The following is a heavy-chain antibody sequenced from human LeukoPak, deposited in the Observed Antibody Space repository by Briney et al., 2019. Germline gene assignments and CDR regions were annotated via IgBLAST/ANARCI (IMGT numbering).Heavy chain of an antibody. V-gene: IGHV3-7*03. J-gene: IGHJ4*02. CDR3: AKSRTGIAVAGTVY. CDR1: GFTFSSYW. Sequence: GGSLRLSCVASGFTFSSYWMSWVRQAPGKGLECVADIKQDGSEKYYVDSVKGRFTISRDNSKNTLYLQMNSLRAEDTAVYYCAKSRTGIAVAGTVYWGQGTLVTVSS. D-gene: IGHD6-19*01. CDR2: IKQDGSEK.